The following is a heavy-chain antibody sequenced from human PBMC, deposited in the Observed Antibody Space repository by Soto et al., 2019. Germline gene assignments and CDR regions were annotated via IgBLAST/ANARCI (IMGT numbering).Heavy chain of an antibody. D-gene: IGHD6-6*01. CDR1: GFTFSSYG. J-gene: IGHJ6*02. CDR2: IWYDGSNK. V-gene: IGHV3-33*01. Sequence: PGGSLRLSCAASGFTFSSYGMRWVRQAPGKGLEWVAVIWYDGSNKYYADSVKGRFTISRDNSKNTLYLQMSSLRAEDTAVYYCARDSSSYGMDVWGQGTTVTVSS. CDR3: ARDSSSYGMDV.